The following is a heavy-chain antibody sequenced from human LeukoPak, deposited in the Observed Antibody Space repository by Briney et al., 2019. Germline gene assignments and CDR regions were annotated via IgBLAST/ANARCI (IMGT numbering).Heavy chain of an antibody. D-gene: IGHD1-14*01. CDR1: GYTLTHNW. Sequence: GESLKISCQVSGYTLTHNWIGWVRQKPGRGLEWLGVIFPADSNTAYNSSFRGQVTISVDKSIDTAYLQWGSLKASDSAIYYCARHRATGTWSDFDYWGQGTVVTVSS. V-gene: IGHV5-51*01. CDR2: IFPADSNT. J-gene: IGHJ4*02. CDR3: ARHRATGTWSDFDY.